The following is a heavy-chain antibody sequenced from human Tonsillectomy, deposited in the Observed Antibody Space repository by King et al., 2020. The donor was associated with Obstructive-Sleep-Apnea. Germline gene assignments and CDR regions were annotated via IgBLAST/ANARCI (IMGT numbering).Heavy chain of an antibody. CDR3: ARAAAWYYDTLTDTCFDP. CDR1: GYIFTSYY. J-gene: IGHJ5*02. Sequence: QLVQSGAEVKKPGASVKVSCKASGYIFTSYYLHWVRQAPGQGLEWMGVINPSGGSTSYAQKFQGRVTMTRDTSTRTVYMELSSLSSEDTAVYYCARAAAWYYDTLTDTCFDPWGQGTLVTVSS. V-gene: IGHV1-46*01. D-gene: IGHD3-9*01. CDR2: INPSGGST.